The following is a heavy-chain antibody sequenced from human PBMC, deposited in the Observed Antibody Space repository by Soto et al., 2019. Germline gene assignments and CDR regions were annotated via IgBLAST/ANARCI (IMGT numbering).Heavy chain of an antibody. CDR1: GDSVSSNRAA. D-gene: IGHD6-13*01. CDR3: VRGIDSSFDY. Sequence: SQTLSLTYAISGDSVSSNRAAWNWVRQSPSRGLEWLGRTYYRSKWSNDYALSVNSRITINPDTSKNQFSLQLNSVTPEDTAVYHSVRGIDSSFDYSGQGTMVTVYS. V-gene: IGHV6-1*01. CDR2: TYYRSKWSN. J-gene: IGHJ4*02.